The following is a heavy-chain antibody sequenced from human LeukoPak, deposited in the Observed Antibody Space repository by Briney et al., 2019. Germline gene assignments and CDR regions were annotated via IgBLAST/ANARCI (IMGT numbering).Heavy chain of an antibody. D-gene: IGHD4-11*01. CDR1: GYTFTGYY. V-gene: IGHV1-2*02. CDR2: INPNSGGT. CDR3: ARGLTTSPYWYFDL. Sequence: ASVKVSCKASGYTFTGYYMHWVRQAPGQGLEWMGWINPNSGGTNYAQKFQGRVTMTRDTSISTAYMELSRLRSDDTAVYYCARGLTTSPYWYFDLWGRGTLVTVSS. J-gene: IGHJ2*01.